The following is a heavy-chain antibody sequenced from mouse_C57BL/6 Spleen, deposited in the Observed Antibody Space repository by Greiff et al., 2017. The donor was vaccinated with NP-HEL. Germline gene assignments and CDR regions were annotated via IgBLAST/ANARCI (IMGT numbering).Heavy chain of an antibody. J-gene: IGHJ2*01. D-gene: IGHD2-4*01. Sequence: VKLVESGPELVKPGASVKLSCKASGYTFTSYDINWVKQRPGQGLEWIGGIYPRDGSTKYNEKFKGKATLTVDTSSSTAYMELHSLTSEDSAVYFCAREITLSAYFDYWGQGTTLTVSS. V-gene: IGHV1-85*01. CDR3: AREITLSAYFDY. CDR2: IYPRDGST. CDR1: GYTFTSYD.